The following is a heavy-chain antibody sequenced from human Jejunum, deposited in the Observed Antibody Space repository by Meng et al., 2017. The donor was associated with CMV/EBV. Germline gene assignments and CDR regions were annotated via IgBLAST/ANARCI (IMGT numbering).Heavy chain of an antibody. D-gene: IGHD5/OR15-5a*01. CDR1: SYSVSSHY. Sequence: QVQLQESGPGLVKPSETLSLSCSFSSYSVSSHYWSWFRQSPGKGLEWIGWVHHSGRTQYSPSLNSRVTISIETSKNQFSLKLISVTAADTALYFCARHVYQRGIDSWGQGFLVTVSS. V-gene: IGHV4-59*08. CDR2: VHHSGRT. CDR3: ARHVYQRGIDS. J-gene: IGHJ4*02.